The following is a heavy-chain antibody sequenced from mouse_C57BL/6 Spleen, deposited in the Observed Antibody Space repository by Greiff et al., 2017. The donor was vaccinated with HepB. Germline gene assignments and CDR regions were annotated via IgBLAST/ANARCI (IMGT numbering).Heavy chain of an antibody. J-gene: IGHJ1*03. CDR3: ASYDANRYFDV. CDR2: IDPSDSYT. Sequence: VQLQQPGAELVKPGASVKLSCKASGYTFTSYWMQWVKQRPGQGLEWIGEIDPSDSYTNYNQKFKGKATLTVDTSSSTAYMQLSSLTSEDSAVYYCASYDANRYFDVWGTGTTVTVSS. D-gene: IGHD1-1*01. V-gene: IGHV1-50*01. CDR1: GYTFTSYW.